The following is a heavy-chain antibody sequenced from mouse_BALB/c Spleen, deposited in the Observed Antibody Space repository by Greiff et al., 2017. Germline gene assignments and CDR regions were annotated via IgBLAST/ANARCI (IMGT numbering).Heavy chain of an antibody. CDR1: GYTFTSYW. V-gene: IGHV1S127*01. CDR3: TRAGAVTGFDY. CDR2: IDPADSYT. J-gene: IGHJ2*01. Sequence: VQLQQPGAELVKPGASVKMSCKASGYTFTSYWMHWVKQRPGQGLEWIGVIDPADSYTSYNPQFTGKATLNVDTSTSTAYMQLSSLTSEDSAVYYCTRAGAVTGFDYWGQGTTLTVSS. D-gene: IGHD3-3*01.